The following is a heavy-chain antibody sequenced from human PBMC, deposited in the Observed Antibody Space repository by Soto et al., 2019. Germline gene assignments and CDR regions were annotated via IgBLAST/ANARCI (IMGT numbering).Heavy chain of an antibody. CDR3: ARSGYDYYYYGMDV. CDR1: GGSISSGDYY. D-gene: IGHD5-12*01. J-gene: IGHJ6*02. Sequence: SETLSLTCTVSGGSISSGDYYWSWIRQPPGKGLGWIGYIYYSGSTYYNPSLKSRVTISVDTSKNQFSLKLSSVTAADTAVYYCARSGYDYYYYGMDVWGQGTTVTVSS. V-gene: IGHV4-30-4*01. CDR2: IYYSGST.